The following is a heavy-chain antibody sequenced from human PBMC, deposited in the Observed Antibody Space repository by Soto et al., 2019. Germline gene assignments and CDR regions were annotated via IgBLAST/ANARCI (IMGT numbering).Heavy chain of an antibody. CDR1: GGSISSDDDY. CDR2: IDSSGRT. Sequence: QVRLQESGPGLVQPSQTLSLTCSVSGGSISSDDDYWSWIRQPPGKGLEWIGYIDSSGRTYYNPFLKSRVTISEDTSKNQFSLRLSSVTAADTAVYYCARHHFDYGWGHPFGAFDIWGQGTMLTVSS. V-gene: IGHV4-30-4*01. CDR3: ARHHFDYGWGHPFGAFDI. D-gene: IGHD3-16*01. J-gene: IGHJ3*02.